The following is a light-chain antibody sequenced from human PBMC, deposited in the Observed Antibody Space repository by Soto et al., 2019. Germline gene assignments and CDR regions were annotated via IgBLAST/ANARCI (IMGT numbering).Light chain of an antibody. J-gene: IGKJ1*01. Sequence: EIVMTQSPATLSVSPGERVTLSCRASQSLNTNLAWYQQKPGRAPTLLIYDASTKAGATPARFSGSGSGTEFTLTIGSLQSEDFAVYYCQQYNKWPRTFGRGTRVEVK. CDR1: QSLNTN. CDR3: QQYNKWPRT. CDR2: DAS. V-gene: IGKV3-15*01.